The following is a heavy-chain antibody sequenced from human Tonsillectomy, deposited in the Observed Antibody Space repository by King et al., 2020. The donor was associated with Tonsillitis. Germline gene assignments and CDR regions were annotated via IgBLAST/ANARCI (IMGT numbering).Heavy chain of an antibody. D-gene: IGHD4/OR15-4a*01. J-gene: IGHJ4*02. CDR1: GGTFSSYA. CDR2: IIPIFGTA. Sequence: PLVPSGAAVQKPGSSVKVSCQASGGTFSSYAISWVRQAPGQGLEWMGGIIPIFGTANYAQKFQGRVTITADESTSTAYMELSSLRSEDTAWYYCERRQDEESMVEEPYDVDDGGQGTLVSVAA. CDR3: ERRQDEESMVEEPYDVDD. V-gene: IGHV1-69*01.